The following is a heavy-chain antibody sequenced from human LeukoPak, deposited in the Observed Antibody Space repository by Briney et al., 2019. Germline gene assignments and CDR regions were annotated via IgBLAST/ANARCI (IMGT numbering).Heavy chain of an antibody. Sequence: GGSLRLSCAASGLTFSSYAMSWVRQAPGKGLEWISTISGSGGTTYYADSVEGQFTISRDNSKNTVSLQMNSLRAEDTAIYYCAKSVSPGGYVGSLYFFDDWGQGTLVTVSS. V-gene: IGHV3-23*01. D-gene: IGHD1-26*01. CDR2: ISGSGGTT. CDR3: AKSVSPGGYVGSLYFFDD. J-gene: IGHJ4*02. CDR1: GLTFSSYA.